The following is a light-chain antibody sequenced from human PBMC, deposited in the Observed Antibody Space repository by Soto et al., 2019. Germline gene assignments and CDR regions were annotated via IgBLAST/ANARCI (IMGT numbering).Light chain of an antibody. Sequence: EIVLTQSPGTLSLSPGERATLSCRASQSVSSSYLAWYQQKPGQAPRLLIYLASSRATGIPDRFSGSGSGTDFTLTISRLEPEDFAVYYCQKYGGSITFGGGTKVEIK. V-gene: IGKV3-20*01. CDR2: LAS. J-gene: IGKJ4*01. CDR1: QSVSSSY. CDR3: QKYGGSIT.